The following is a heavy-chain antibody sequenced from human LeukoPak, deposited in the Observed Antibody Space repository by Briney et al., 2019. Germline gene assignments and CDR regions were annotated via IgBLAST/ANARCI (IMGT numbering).Heavy chain of an antibody. CDR3: ARENDDYGTN. CDR2: IYYSGIT. CDR1: GGSISSSSYY. Sequence: SETLSLXCTVSGGSISSSSYYWVWIRQPPGKGLEWIGSIYYSGITYYNPSLKSRVTISVDTSKNQFSLKLSSVTAADTAVYYCARENDDYGTNWGQGTLVTVSS. V-gene: IGHV4-39*02. D-gene: IGHD4-17*01. J-gene: IGHJ4*02.